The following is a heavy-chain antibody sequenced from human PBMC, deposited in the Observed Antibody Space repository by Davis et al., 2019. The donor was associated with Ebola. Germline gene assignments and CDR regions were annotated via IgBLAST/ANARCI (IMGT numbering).Heavy chain of an antibody. J-gene: IGHJ4*02. V-gene: IGHV3-15*01. CDR2: IKSKTDGGTT. Sequence: GESLKISCAASGFTFSNVYMSWVRQIPGKGLEWIGRIKSKTDGGTTDYAAPVKGRFAISRDDSKNTLYLQMNSLKTEDTAVYYCTTAGQVVVVIEYWGQGTLVTVSS. CDR3: TTAGQVVVVIEY. CDR1: GFTFSNVY. D-gene: IGHD3-22*01.